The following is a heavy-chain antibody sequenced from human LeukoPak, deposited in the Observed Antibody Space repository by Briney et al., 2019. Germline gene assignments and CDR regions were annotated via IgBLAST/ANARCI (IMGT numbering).Heavy chain of an antibody. V-gene: IGHV3-64*01. Sequence: GGSLRLSCAASGFTFSSYAMHWVRQAPGKGLEYVSAISSNGGSTYYANSVKGRFTISRDNSKNTLYLQMGSLRAEDMAVYHCARGPRPAATAYYFDYWGQGTLVTVSS. CDR2: ISSNGGST. J-gene: IGHJ4*02. CDR3: ARGPRPAATAYYFDY. CDR1: GFTFSSYA. D-gene: IGHD2-2*01.